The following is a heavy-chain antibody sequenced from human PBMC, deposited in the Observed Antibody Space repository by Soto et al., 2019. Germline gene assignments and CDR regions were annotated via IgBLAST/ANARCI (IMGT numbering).Heavy chain of an antibody. CDR3: ARGNGDYHYVNGYIGRH. V-gene: IGHV3-74*01. CDR2: IKSDGSGA. D-gene: IGHD5-18*01. CDR1: GFTFSSYW. Sequence: EVQLVESVGDLVQPGGSLRLSCAASGFTFSSYWMHWVSQAPGKVLVWFSRIKSDGSGAIYADSVKGRFTVSRDNAKNTLYLIMNSLSTEDTAVYYCARGNGDYHYVNGYIGRHWGKGTRVTVSS. J-gene: IGHJ4*02.